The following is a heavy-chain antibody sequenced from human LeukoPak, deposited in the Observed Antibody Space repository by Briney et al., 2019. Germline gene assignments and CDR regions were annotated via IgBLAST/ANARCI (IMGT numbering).Heavy chain of an antibody. V-gene: IGHV3-23*01. CDR1: GFTLSNYG. CDR3: ASGPPFLKYFEY. D-gene: IGHD3-3*01. J-gene: IGHJ4*02. CDR2: ISVGAEYI. Sequence: GGSLRLSCTVSGFTLSNYGMNWFRQAPGKGLEWVSTISVGAEYIFYADSVKGRFTISRDDSNNALYLQMHSLRAEDTALYYCASGPPFLKYFEYWGQGTLVTVSS.